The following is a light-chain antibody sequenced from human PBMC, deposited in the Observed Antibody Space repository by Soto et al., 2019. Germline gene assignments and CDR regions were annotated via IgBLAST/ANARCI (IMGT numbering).Light chain of an antibody. Sequence: EIVLTQSPATLSLSPGERATLSCRASQSVSSYLAWYQQKPGQAPRLLIYDASSRATGIPARFSGSGSGTDFTLTISSLEPEDFAVYYCQQRSNWPVTFGRGTKVEIK. CDR3: QQRSNWPVT. CDR1: QSVSSY. V-gene: IGKV3-11*01. CDR2: DAS. J-gene: IGKJ1*01.